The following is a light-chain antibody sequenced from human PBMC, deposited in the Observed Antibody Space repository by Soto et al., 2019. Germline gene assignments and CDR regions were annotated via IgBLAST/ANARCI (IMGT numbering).Light chain of an antibody. Sequence: DIQLTQSPSFLAASVGDRVTITCRASQGINNYLAWYQQKPGRAPRLLIYKASSLQSGVPSRFSGSGFGTEFTLTISSLQPDDFASYYCQQYYSYSPLTFGGGTKVDIK. CDR3: QQYYSYSPLT. V-gene: IGKV1-5*03. CDR1: QGINNY. CDR2: KAS. J-gene: IGKJ4*01.